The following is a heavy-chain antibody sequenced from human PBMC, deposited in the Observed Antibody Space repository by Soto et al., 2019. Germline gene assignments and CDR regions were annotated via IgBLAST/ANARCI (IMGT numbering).Heavy chain of an antibody. CDR3: ARREGYCSGGTCYFDY. CDR2: INSDGSST. D-gene: IGHD2-15*01. Sequence: EVQLVESGGGLVQPGGSLRLSCAASGFTFTTYWMHWVRQAPGKGLVWVSRINSDGSSTSYADSVKGRFTISRDNAKNTRYLQMNSLRAEDTAVYYCARREGYCSGGTCYFDYWGQGALVTVSS. V-gene: IGHV3-74*01. CDR1: GFTFTTYW. J-gene: IGHJ4*02.